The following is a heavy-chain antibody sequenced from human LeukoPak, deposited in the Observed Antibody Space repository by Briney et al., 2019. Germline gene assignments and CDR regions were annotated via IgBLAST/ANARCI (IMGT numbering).Heavy chain of an antibody. Sequence: GGSLRLSCAASGFTFSSYSMNWVRLAPGKGLEWVSYIHKSGSTVYYADSVRGRFAISRDDAKSSLYLHMNSLRAEDTAVYYCTRDPPALDYWGQGTLVTVSS. CDR3: TRDPPALDY. J-gene: IGHJ4*02. CDR2: IHKSGSTV. V-gene: IGHV3-48*01. CDR1: GFTFSSYS.